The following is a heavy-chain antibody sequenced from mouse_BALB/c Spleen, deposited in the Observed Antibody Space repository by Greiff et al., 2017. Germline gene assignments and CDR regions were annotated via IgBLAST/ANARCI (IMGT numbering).Heavy chain of an antibody. Sequence: VQLKESGGGLVQPGGSLKLSCAASGFTFSSYGMSWVRQTPDKRLELVATINSNGGSTYYPDSVKGRFTISRDNAKNTLYLQMSSLKSEDTAMYYCARDDGYYGDYWGQGTTLTVSS. V-gene: IGHV5-6-3*01. D-gene: IGHD2-3*01. J-gene: IGHJ2*01. CDR2: INSNGGST. CDR1: GFTFSSYG. CDR3: ARDDGYYGDY.